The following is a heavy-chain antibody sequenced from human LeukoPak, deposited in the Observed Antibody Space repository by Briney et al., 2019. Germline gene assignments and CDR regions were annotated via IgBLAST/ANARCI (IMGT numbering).Heavy chain of an antibody. CDR2: IYHRGST. V-gene: IGHV4-30-2*01. Sequence: SETLSLTCAVSGGSISSGSYSWSWVRQPPGKGLEWIGYIYHRGSTYYNPSLKSRVTMSLDRSNNQFSLNLSPVTAADTAAYYCARFSPRALGNYFDYWGQGTLVTVSS. D-gene: IGHD3-16*01. J-gene: IGHJ4*02. CDR1: GGSISSGSYS. CDR3: ARFSPRALGNYFDY.